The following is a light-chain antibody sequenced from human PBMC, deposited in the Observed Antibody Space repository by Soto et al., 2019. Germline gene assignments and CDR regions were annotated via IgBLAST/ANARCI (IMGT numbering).Light chain of an antibody. CDR3: QQRFTWPLT. CDR2: RVS. Sequence: ETVLTQSPATLSLSPGERATLSCRASQSVSRFFAWYQQKPGQAPRLLIYRVSNRATGVPARFSGSGSGTYFTLSISSLEPEDSGVYYCQQRFTWPLTFGGGTKVEIK. J-gene: IGKJ4*01. CDR1: QSVSRF. V-gene: IGKV3-11*01.